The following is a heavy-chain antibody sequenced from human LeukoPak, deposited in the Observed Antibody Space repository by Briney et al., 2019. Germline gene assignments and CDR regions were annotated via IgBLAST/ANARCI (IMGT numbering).Heavy chain of an antibody. CDR3: ARHEYYYDSSGYDLFDY. J-gene: IGHJ4*02. D-gene: IGHD3-22*01. CDR1: GGSISSSSYY. CDR2: IYYSGST. V-gene: IGHV4-39*01. Sequence: SETLSLTCTVSGGSISSSSYYWGWIRQPPGKGLEGIGSIYYSGSTYYNPSLKSRVTISVDTSKNQSSLKLSSVTAADTAVYYCARHEYYYDSSGYDLFDYWGQGTLVTVSS.